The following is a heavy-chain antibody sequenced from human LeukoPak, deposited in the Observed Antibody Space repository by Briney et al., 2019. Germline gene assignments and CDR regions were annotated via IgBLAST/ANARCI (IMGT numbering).Heavy chain of an antibody. CDR2: IKSKTDGGTI. J-gene: IGHJ3*02. D-gene: IGHD2-21*02. CDR1: GLTFSSYA. V-gene: IGHV3-15*01. CDR3: TTVWNCGGDCSDAFDI. Sequence: AGGSLRLSCAASGLTFSSYAMNWVRQAPGKGLEWVGRIKSKTDGGTIDYAAPVKGRFTISRDDSKNTLYLQMNSLKTEDTAVYYCTTVWNCGGDCSDAFDIWGQGTMVTVSS.